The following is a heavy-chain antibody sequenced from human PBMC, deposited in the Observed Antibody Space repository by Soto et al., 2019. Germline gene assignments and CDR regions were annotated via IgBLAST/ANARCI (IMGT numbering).Heavy chain of an antibody. J-gene: IGHJ2*01. V-gene: IGHV1-18*01. Sequence: QVQLVQSGAEVKKPGASVKVSCKASGYTFTSYGISWVRQAPGQGLEWMGWISAYNGNTNYAQKFQGRVTMTTDTSTSTAYRGLRSLRSDDTAVYYCARDPILTNSPASPVNWYFDFWGRGTLVAVSS. D-gene: IGHD2-8*01. CDR1: GYTFTSYG. CDR3: ARDPILTNSPASPVNWYFDF. CDR2: ISAYNGNT.